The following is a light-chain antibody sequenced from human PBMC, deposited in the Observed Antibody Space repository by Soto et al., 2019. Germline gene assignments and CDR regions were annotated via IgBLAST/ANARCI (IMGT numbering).Light chain of an antibody. V-gene: IGKV3-15*01. J-gene: IGKJ1*01. CDR3: LHYSNGPP. CDR2: GAS. Sequence: DIVMTQSPAPLSVSPGERATISCGASQTVLSNLAWYQQKPGKAPKLLIYGASTRATGIPARFSGSGSGTEFTLTISSLQSEDYATYHCLHYSNGPPFGQGTKVDIK. CDR1: QTVLSN.